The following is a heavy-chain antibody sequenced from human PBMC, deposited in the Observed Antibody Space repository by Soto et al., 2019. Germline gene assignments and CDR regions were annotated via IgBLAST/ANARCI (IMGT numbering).Heavy chain of an antibody. Sequence: SETLSLTCTVSGGSISSGGYYWSWIRQHPGKGLEWIGYIYYSGSTYYNPSLKSRVTISVDTSKNQFSLKLSSVTAADTAVYYCARSLYYYDSSGYLSVYYFDYWGQGTLVTVSS. CDR1: GGSISSGGYY. D-gene: IGHD3-22*01. CDR3: ARSLYYYDSSGYLSVYYFDY. J-gene: IGHJ4*02. CDR2: IYYSGST. V-gene: IGHV4-31*03.